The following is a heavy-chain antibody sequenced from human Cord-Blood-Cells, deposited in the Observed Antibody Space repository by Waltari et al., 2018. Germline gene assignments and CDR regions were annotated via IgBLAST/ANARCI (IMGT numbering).Heavy chain of an antibody. CDR2: INPNSGGT. CDR1: GYTFTGYY. Sequence: QVQLVQSGAEVKKPGASVKVSCKASGYTFTGYYMHWVRQAPGQGLEWMGWINPNSGGTNNAQKFQGWVTMTRDTSISTAYMELSRLRSDDTAVYYCARSSRVDFWSGYYFDYWGQGTLVTVSS. CDR3: ARSSRVDFWSGYYFDY. J-gene: IGHJ4*02. D-gene: IGHD3-3*01. V-gene: IGHV1-2*04.